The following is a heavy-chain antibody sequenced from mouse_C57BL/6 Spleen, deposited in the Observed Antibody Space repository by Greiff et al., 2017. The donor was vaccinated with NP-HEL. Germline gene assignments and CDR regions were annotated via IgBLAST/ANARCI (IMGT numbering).Heavy chain of an antibody. J-gene: IGHJ2*01. Sequence: VQLQQSGTELVKPGASVKLSCKASGYTFTSYWMHWVKQRPGQGLEWIGNINPSNGGTNYNEKFKSKATLTVDKSSSTAYMQLSSLTSEDSAVYYCARWGIITTLVPFDYWGQGTTLTVSS. CDR3: ARWGIITTLVPFDY. D-gene: IGHD1-1*01. CDR1: GYTFTSYW. CDR2: INPSNGGT. V-gene: IGHV1-53*01.